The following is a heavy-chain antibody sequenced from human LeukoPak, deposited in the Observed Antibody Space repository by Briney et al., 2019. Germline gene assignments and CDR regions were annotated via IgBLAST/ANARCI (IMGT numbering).Heavy chain of an antibody. Sequence: ASVKVSCKASGGTFSDYALNWVRQAPGQGLEWMGWINPNTGGTNSAQKFQGRVTMTRDTSISTAYMELKRLSSDDTAVYFCAREGFCTGSKCPAEYWGQGTLVTVSS. CDR3: AREGFCTGSKCPAEY. CDR2: INPNTGGT. J-gene: IGHJ4*02. CDR1: GGTFSDYA. D-gene: IGHD2-8*02. V-gene: IGHV1-2*02.